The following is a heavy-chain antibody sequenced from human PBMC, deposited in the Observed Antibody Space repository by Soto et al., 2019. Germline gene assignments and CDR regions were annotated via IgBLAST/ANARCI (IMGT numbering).Heavy chain of an antibody. D-gene: IGHD6-19*01. CDR3: AKDLYSSGWYGVFDY. V-gene: IGHV3-9*01. Sequence: EVQLVESGGGLVQPGRSLRLSCAASGFTFDDYAMHWVRQAPGKGLEWVSGISWNSGSIGYADSVKGRFTISRDNAKNSLYLQMNSLRAEDTALYYCAKDLYSSGWYGVFDYWGQGTLVTVSS. CDR1: GFTFDDYA. J-gene: IGHJ4*02. CDR2: ISWNSGSI.